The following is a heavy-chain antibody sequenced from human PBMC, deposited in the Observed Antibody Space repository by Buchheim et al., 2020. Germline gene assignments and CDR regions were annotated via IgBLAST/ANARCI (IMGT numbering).Heavy chain of an antibody. CDR2: IKEDGSAK. V-gene: IGHV3-7*01. J-gene: IGHJ4*02. D-gene: IGHD6-13*01. CDR3: ARLVLSSSWLQDY. CDR1: GFTFSSFW. Sequence: EVQLVESGGGLVQPGGSLSLSCAASGFTFSSFWMSWVRQAPGKGLEWVASIKEDGSAKYYVDSVKGRFSISRDNAKNSVYLQVNSLRAEDTAVYFCARLVLSSSWLQDYWGQGTL.